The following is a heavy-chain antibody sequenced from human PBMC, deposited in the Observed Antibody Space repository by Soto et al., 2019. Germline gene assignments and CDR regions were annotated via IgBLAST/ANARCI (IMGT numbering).Heavy chain of an antibody. J-gene: IGHJ4*02. CDR2: VGTTNDYK. Sequence: EVQLLESGGGLVQPGGSLRLSCAASGFTFSTYALSWVRQAPGKGLEWVSSVGTTNDYKYYADSAKGRFTISRDDSKNTMYLQMDSLRAEDSAVYYCAKDGYSGYGYYFDYWGQGTLVTVSS. CDR1: GFTFSTYA. D-gene: IGHD5-12*01. CDR3: AKDGYSGYGYYFDY. V-gene: IGHV3-23*01.